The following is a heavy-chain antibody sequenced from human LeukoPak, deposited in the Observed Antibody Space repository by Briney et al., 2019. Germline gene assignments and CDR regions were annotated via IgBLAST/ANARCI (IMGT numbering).Heavy chain of an antibody. CDR1: GGSISSGGYY. CDR3: ARLRGSWYSRGNWFDP. D-gene: IGHD6-13*01. CDR2: IYYSGST. J-gene: IGHJ5*02. Sequence: SQTLSLTCTVSGGSISSGGYYWSWIRQHPRKGLEWIGYIYYSGSTYYNPSLKSRVTISVDTSKNQFSLKLSSVTAADTAVYYCARLRGSWYSRGNWFDPWGQGTLVTSPQ. V-gene: IGHV4-31*03.